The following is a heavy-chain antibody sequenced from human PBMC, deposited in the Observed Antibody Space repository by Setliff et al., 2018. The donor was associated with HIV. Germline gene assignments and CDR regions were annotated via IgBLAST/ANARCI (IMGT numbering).Heavy chain of an antibody. CDR2: IYPIDSDT. CDR1: GYSFTNYW. Sequence: GESQISCKGSGYSFTNYWVGWVRQMPGRGLEWMGIIYPIDSDTKYSPSFWGRVTISVDKSTNTAYLHWNSLRPADTAMYYCGRSGKSGELYAYWGQGTQVTSPQ. V-gene: IGHV5-51*01. CDR3: GRSGKSGELYAY. J-gene: IGHJ4*02. D-gene: IGHD3-10*01.